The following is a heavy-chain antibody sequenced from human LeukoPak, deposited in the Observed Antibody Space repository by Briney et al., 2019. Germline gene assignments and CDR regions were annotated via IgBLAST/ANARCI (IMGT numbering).Heavy chain of an antibody. J-gene: IGHJ5*02. D-gene: IGHD1-26*01. CDR2: LWRDGSNK. V-gene: IGHV3-33*01. CDR3: ARSNSGSYYGWFDP. Sequence: PGGSLRLSCAASGFTFSSYGMHWVRQAPGKGLEWVAVLWRDGSNKYHADSVKGRFTISRDNPKNTLYLQMNSLRAEDTAVYYCARSNSGSYYGWFDPWGQGTLVTVSS. CDR1: GFTFSSYG.